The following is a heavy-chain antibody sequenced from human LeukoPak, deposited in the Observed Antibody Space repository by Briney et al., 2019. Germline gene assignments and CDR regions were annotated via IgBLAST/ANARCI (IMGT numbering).Heavy chain of an antibody. V-gene: IGHV3-23*01. J-gene: IGHJ3*02. CDR2: ISGSGGST. Sequence: GGSLRLSCAASGFTFSSYAMSWVRQAPGKGLEWVSAISGSGGSTYYADSVKGRFTISRDNSKNTLYLQMNSLRAEDTAAYYCARTMIVVVGAFDIWGQGTMVTVSS. CDR3: ARTMIVVVGAFDI. D-gene: IGHD3-22*01. CDR1: GFTFSSYA.